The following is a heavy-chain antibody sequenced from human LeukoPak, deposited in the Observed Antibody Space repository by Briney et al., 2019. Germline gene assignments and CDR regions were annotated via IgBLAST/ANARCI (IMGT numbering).Heavy chain of an antibody. J-gene: IGHJ4*02. V-gene: IGHV3-48*01. CDR1: GFIFSTYN. Sequence: GGSLRLSCATSGFIFSTYNMNWVRQAPGKGLEWVSYISLSSTAIYYADSVKGRFTVSRDNAKNSLYLQMNSLRAEDTAVYYCARDRGQQLYFDYWGQGTLVTVSS. CDR3: ARDRGQQLYFDY. D-gene: IGHD6-13*01. CDR2: ISLSSTAI.